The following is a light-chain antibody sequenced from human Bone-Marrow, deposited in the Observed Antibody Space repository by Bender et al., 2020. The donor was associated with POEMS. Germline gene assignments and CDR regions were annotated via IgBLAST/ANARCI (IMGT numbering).Light chain of an antibody. J-gene: IGLJ2*01. CDR1: SSKFGSYP. CDR3: ATWDDSLNGWV. CDR2: NNS. Sequence: QSVLTQPPSASGTPGQRVTISCSGSSSKFGSYPVNWYQQLPGAAPKLVIFNNSQRPSGVPDRFSGSNSGTSASLAISEFLSDDEAAFYCATWDDSLNGWVFGGGTKLTVL. V-gene: IGLV1-44*01.